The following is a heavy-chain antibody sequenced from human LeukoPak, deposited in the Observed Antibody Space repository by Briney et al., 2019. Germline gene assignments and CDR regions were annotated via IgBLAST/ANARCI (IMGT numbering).Heavy chain of an antibody. CDR1: GYTFTSYG. CDR2: ISAYNGNT. V-gene: IGHV1-18*01. Sequence: GASVKVSCKASGYTFTSYGISWVRQAPGQRLEWVGWISAYNGNTNYAQKLQGRVTMTTDTSTSTAYMELRSLRSDDTAVYYCARGYGFGELSWFDPWGQGTLVTVSS. J-gene: IGHJ5*02. CDR3: ARGYGFGELSWFDP. D-gene: IGHD3-10*01.